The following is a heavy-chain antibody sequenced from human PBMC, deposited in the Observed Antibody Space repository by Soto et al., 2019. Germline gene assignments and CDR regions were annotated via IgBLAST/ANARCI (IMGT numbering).Heavy chain of an antibody. CDR3: AMRYVSSGWYYFDY. Sequence: PGGSLRLSCAASGFTFSDHYMDWVRQAPGKGLEWVGRTRNKANSYTTEYAASVKGRFTISRDDSKNSLYLQMNSLKTEDTAVYYCAMRYVSSGWYYFDYWGQGTLVTVS. D-gene: IGHD3-22*01. CDR1: GFTFSDHY. J-gene: IGHJ4*02. CDR2: TRNKANSYTT. V-gene: IGHV3-72*01.